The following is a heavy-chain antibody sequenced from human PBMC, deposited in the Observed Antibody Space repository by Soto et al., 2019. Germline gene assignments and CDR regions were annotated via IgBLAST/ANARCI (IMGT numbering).Heavy chain of an antibody. Sequence: VQLVVSGGGLVKTGGSLRISCAASGFTFSDYYISWIRQAPGKGLEWVSYISSSGSIIYYADSVKGRFTISRDNAKNSLYLQMNSLRAEDTAVYYCALAGYDSNYYAVTPLSAGHFWGQGTLCTVSS. V-gene: IGHV3-11*01. CDR2: ISSSGSII. CDR1: GFTFSDYY. D-gene: IGHD4-4*01. J-gene: IGHJ4*02. CDR3: ALAGYDSNYYAVTPLSAGHF.